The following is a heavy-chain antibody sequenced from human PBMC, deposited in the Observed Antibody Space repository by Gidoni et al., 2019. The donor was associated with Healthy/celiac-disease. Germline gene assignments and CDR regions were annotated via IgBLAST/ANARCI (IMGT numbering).Heavy chain of an antibody. D-gene: IGHD3-16*02. Sequence: EVQLVESGGGLVQPGGSLRLSCAASGFTFSSYSMNWVRQAPGKGLERVSYISSSSSTIYYADSVKGRFTISRDNAKNSLYLQMNSLRAEDTAVYYCARDPRDYYDYIWGSYRRIEPGPDAFDIWGQGTMVTVSS. V-gene: IGHV3-48*01. CDR1: GFTFSSYS. J-gene: IGHJ3*02. CDR3: ARDPRDYYDYIWGSYRRIEPGPDAFDI. CDR2: ISSSSSTI.